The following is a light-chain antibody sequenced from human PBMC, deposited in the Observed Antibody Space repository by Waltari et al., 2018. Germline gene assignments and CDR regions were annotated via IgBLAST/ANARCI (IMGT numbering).Light chain of an antibody. J-gene: IGKJ4*01. CDR2: DAS. V-gene: IGKV1-33*01. Sequence: DIQMTQSPSSLSASPGDRVTITCQASQDIRNSLNWYQQKPGKAPRLLIYDASTLEAGVSSRFRGSGSGTDFTLTIASLQSEDIATYYCQQHENPPLTFGGGTKVEIK. CDR1: QDIRNS. CDR3: QQHENPPLT.